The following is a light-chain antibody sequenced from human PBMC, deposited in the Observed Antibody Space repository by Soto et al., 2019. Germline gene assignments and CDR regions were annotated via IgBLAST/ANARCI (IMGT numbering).Light chain of an antibody. CDR1: SSDVGGYNY. CDR3: SSYTSSSTLLYV. V-gene: IGLV2-14*01. J-gene: IGLJ1*01. Sequence: QSVLTQPASVSGSPGQSITISCTGTSSDVGGYNYVSWYQQHPGKAPKLMIYDVSNRPSGVSNPFSGSKSGNTASLTISGLQAEDEADYYCSSYTSSSTLLYVFGTGTQLTVL. CDR2: DVS.